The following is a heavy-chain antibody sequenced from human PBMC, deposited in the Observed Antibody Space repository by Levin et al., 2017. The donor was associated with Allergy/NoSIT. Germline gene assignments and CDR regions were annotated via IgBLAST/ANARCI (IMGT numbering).Heavy chain of an antibody. V-gene: IGHV1-18*01. D-gene: IGHD2-21*02. CDR2: ISAYNGNT. Sequence: GESLKISCKASGYTFTSYGISWVRQAPGQGLEWMGWISAYNGNTNYAQKLQGRVTMTTDTSTSTAYMELRSLRSDDTAVYYCARHPYCGGDCYPPLRFDYWGQGTLVTVSS. CDR1: GYTFTSYG. J-gene: IGHJ4*02. CDR3: ARHPYCGGDCYPPLRFDY.